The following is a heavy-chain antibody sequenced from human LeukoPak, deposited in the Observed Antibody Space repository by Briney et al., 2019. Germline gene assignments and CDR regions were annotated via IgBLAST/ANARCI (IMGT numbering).Heavy chain of an antibody. Sequence: SETLSLTCAVYGGSFSGYYWSWIRQPPGKGLEWIGEINHSGSTNYNPSLKSRVTISVDTSKNQFSLKLSSVTAADTAVYYCARVKIFGVVFNAFDIWGQGTMVTVSS. CDR2: INHSGST. CDR3: ARVKIFGVVFNAFDI. CDR1: GGSFSGYY. D-gene: IGHD3-3*01. V-gene: IGHV4-34*01. J-gene: IGHJ3*02.